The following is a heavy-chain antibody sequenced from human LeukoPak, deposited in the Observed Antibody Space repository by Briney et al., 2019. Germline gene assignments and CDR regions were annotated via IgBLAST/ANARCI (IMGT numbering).Heavy chain of an antibody. J-gene: IGHJ4*02. D-gene: IGHD6-25*01. CDR3: AKGLAAGSQYFDY. CDR1: GFTFSSYW. Sequence: GGSLRLSCVGSGFTFSSYWMHWVRQAPGKGLEWVSAVGSDGVNTAYADSVKGRFTISRDNSKNTLFLQLNSLRVEDTAVYYCAKGLAAGSQYFDYWGQGTLVTVSS. CDR2: VGSDGVNT. V-gene: IGHV3-23*01.